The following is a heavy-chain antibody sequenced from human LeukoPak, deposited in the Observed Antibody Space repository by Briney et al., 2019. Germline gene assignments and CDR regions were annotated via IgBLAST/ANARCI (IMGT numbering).Heavy chain of an antibody. D-gene: IGHD3-3*01. CDR1: GFTFSSYA. CDR3: ARGSRLGVVGRDAFDI. V-gene: IGHV3-30*04. Sequence: LRLSCAASGFTFSSYAMHWVRQAPGKGLEWVTIISYDGSKKYYADYVKGRFTISRDNSKNTLYLQMNSLRAEDTAVYYCARGSRLGVVGRDAFDIWGQGTMVTVSS. CDR2: ISYDGSKK. J-gene: IGHJ3*02.